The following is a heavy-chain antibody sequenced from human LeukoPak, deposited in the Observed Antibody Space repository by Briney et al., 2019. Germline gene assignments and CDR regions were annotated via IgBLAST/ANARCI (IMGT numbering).Heavy chain of an antibody. V-gene: IGHV5-51*01. CDR2: IYPGDSDT. Sequence: GAALKISWKGSGCGFTSYWIGWGRQMPGKGREGMGIIYPGDSDTRYSPSFEGQVTISADKSNNNAYRERSSLKASDTAMYYCARYGSFGVVTNPFDYWGQGTLVTVSS. D-gene: IGHD3-3*01. CDR1: GCGFTSYW. J-gene: IGHJ4*02. CDR3: ARYGSFGVVTNPFDY.